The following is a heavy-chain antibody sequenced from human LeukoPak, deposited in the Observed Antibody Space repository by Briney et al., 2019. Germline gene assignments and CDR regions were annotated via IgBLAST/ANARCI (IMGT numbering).Heavy chain of an antibody. J-gene: IGHJ6*02. Sequence: GGSLRLSCSASGFPFSSYAMHWVRQAPGKGLEYVSAISDSGGSTYYADSVKGRFTISRDNSKNTLYLQMSSLRAEDTAVYFCVRGYSFGPYGMDVWGQGNTATVSS. CDR2: ISDSGGST. V-gene: IGHV3-64D*09. CDR3: VRGYSFGPYGMDV. CDR1: GFPFSSYA. D-gene: IGHD2-15*01.